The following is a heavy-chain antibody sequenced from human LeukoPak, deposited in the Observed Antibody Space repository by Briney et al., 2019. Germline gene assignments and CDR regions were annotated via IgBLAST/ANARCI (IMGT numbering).Heavy chain of an antibody. D-gene: IGHD2-15*01. CDR3: AKREYCSGGSCSILFYFDY. V-gene: IGHV3-23*01. J-gene: IGHJ4*02. CDR2: ISGSGGST. CDR1: GFTFSSYA. Sequence: GGSLRLSCAASGFTFSSYAMSWVRQAPGKGLEWVSAISGSGGSTYYADSVKGRFTIPRDNSKNTLYLQMNSLRAEDTAVYYCAKREYCSGGSCSILFYFDYWGQGTLVTVSS.